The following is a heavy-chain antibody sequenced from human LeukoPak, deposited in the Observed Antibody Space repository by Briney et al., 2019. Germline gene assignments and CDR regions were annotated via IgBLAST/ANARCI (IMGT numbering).Heavy chain of an antibody. CDR3: AREVSRLLWFGESIGHFDY. Sequence: SDTLSLTCTVSGGSISNISYYWGWIRQPPGKGLEWIRSIYYTRSTYYNPSLKSRVTISVDTSKNQFSLKLSSVTAADTAVYYCAREVSRLLWFGESIGHFDYWGQGTLVTVSS. CDR1: GGSISNISYY. CDR2: IYYTRST. V-gene: IGHV4-39*02. D-gene: IGHD3-10*01. J-gene: IGHJ4*02.